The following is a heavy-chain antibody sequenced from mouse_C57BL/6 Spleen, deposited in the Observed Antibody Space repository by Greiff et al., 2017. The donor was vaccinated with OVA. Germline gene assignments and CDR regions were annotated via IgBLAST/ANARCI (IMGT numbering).Heavy chain of an antibody. V-gene: IGHV1-82*01. J-gene: IGHJ1*03. Sequence: QVQLQQSGPELVKPGASVKISCKASGYAFSSSWMNWVKQRPGKGLEWIGRIYPGDGDTNYNGKFKGKATLTADKSSSTAYMQLSSLTSEDSAVYFCAGQGTSYGSSYGWYFDVWGTGTTVTVSS. D-gene: IGHD1-1*01. CDR2: IYPGDGDT. CDR3: AGQGTSYGSSYGWYFDV. CDR1: GYAFSSSW.